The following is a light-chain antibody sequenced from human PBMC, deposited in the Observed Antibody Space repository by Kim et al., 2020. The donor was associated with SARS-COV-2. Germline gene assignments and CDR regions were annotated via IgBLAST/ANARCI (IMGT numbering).Light chain of an antibody. Sequence: QAGLTQPPSVSKALRQTATLTCTGNNNNVGNQGAAWLQQHQGHPPKLVSYRNNNRPSGISERLSTSRSGNTASLTITGLQPEDEADYYCSAWDTSLSGWVFGGGTQLTVL. CDR2: RNN. CDR1: NNNVGNQG. V-gene: IGLV10-54*01. CDR3: SAWDTSLSGWV. J-gene: IGLJ3*02.